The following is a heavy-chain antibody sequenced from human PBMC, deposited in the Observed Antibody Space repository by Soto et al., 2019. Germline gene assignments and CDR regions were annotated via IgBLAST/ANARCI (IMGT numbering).Heavy chain of an antibody. CDR2: IVVGSGNT. V-gene: IGHV1-58*02. CDR1: GFTFTSSA. J-gene: IGHJ4*02. Sequence: SVKVSCKASGFTFTSSAMQWVRQARGQRLEWIGWIVVGSGNTNYAQKFQERVTITRGMSTSTAYMELSSLRSEDTAVYYCAADVLYDFWSGYYTGPPSWGQGTLVTVSS. CDR3: AADVLYDFWSGYYTGPPS. D-gene: IGHD3-3*01.